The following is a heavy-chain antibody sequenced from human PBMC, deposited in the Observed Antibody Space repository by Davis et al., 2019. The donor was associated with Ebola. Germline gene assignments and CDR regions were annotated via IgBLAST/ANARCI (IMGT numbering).Heavy chain of an antibody. CDR2: IIPILGIA. Sequence: SVKVSCKASGGTFSSYAISWVRQAPGQGLEWMGGIIPILGIANYAQKFQGRVTITADKSTSTAYMELSSLRSKDTALYFCARSSYPYYMDVWGKGTTVTVSS. J-gene: IGHJ6*03. CDR3: ARSSYPYYMDV. D-gene: IGHD6-6*01. CDR1: GGTFSSYA. V-gene: IGHV1-69*10.